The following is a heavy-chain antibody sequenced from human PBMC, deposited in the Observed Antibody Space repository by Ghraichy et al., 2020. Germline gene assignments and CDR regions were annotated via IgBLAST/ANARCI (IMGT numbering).Heavy chain of an antibody. CDR2: ISYDGSNK. J-gene: IGHJ4*02. D-gene: IGHD3-22*01. Sequence: GGSLRLSCAASGFTFSSYAMHWVRQALGKGLEWVAVISYDGSNKYYADSVKGRFTISRDNSKNTLYLQMNSLRAEDTAVYYCARDGIVVVSHFDYWGQGTLVTVSS. CDR1: GFTFSSYA. V-gene: IGHV3-30-3*01. CDR3: ARDGIVVVSHFDY.